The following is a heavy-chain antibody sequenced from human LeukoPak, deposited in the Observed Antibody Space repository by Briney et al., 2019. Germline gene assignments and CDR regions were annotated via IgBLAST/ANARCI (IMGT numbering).Heavy chain of an antibody. Sequence: SETLSLTCAVSGGSISSSNWWSWVRQPPGKGLEWIGSIYHSGSTYYNPSLKSRVTISVDTSKNQFSLKLSSVTAADTAVYYCARALLVAGAYYYYYGMDVWGQGTTVTVSS. J-gene: IGHJ6*02. CDR1: GGSISSSNW. D-gene: IGHD6-19*01. CDR3: ARALLVAGAYYYYYGMDV. V-gene: IGHV4-4*02. CDR2: IYHSGST.